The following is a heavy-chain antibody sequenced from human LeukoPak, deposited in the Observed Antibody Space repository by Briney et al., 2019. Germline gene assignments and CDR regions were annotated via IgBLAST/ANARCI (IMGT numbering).Heavy chain of an antibody. D-gene: IGHD1-1*01. CDR2: INPNSGGT. CDR3: ARVGRYNWNDVGWFDP. J-gene: IGHJ5*02. CDR1: GYTFTGYY. V-gene: IGHV1-2*02. Sequence: ASVKVSCKASGYTFTGYYMHWVRQAPGQGLEWMGWINPNSGGTNYAQKFQGRVTMTRDTSISTAYMELSRLRSDDTAVYYCARVGRYNWNDVGWFDPWGQGTLVTVSS.